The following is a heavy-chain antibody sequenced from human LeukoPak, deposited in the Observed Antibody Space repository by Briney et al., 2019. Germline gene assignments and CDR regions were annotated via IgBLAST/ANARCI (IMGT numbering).Heavy chain of an antibody. D-gene: IGHD4-17*01. CDR3: TTARDYAQDAFDI. CDR2: IKSKTDGGTT. Sequence: GGSLRLSCAASGFTFSNAWMSWVRQAPGKGLEWVGRIKSKTDGGTTDYAAPVKGRFTISRDDSKNTLYLQMNSLKTEDTAVYYCTTARDYAQDAFDIWGQGTKVTVSS. V-gene: IGHV3-15*01. J-gene: IGHJ3*02. CDR1: GFTFSNAW.